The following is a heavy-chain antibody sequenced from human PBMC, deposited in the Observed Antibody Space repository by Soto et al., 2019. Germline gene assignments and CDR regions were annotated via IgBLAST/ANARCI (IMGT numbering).Heavy chain of an antibody. CDR3: ARDHLILPAHDFFYGSDV. CDR2: IPQDGSDG. J-gene: IGHJ6*02. CDR1: GFTLSMYS. V-gene: IGHV3-7*03. Sequence: GGPLRVSCEVSGFTLSMYSMTWVLKAPGQGLEWVAKIPQDGSDGHYRDSVKGRFTISRDNAKNSVYLQMNSLRADDTAVYYCARDHLILPAHDFFYGSDVWGQGAKVTVSS. D-gene: IGHD2-21*02.